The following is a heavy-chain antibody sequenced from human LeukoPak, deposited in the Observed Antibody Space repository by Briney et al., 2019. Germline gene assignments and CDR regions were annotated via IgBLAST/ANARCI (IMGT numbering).Heavy chain of an antibody. J-gene: IGHJ4*02. CDR3: ARGRNIGYVVVVPAAYFDY. Sequence: ASVKVSCKASGYTFTSYGISWVRQAPGQGLEWMGWISAYNGNTNYAQKLQGRVTMTTDTSTSTAYMELRSLRSDDTAVYYCARGRNIGYVVVVPAAYFDYWAQGTLVSVSS. CDR1: GYTFTSYG. D-gene: IGHD2-2*01. CDR2: ISAYNGNT. V-gene: IGHV1-18*01.